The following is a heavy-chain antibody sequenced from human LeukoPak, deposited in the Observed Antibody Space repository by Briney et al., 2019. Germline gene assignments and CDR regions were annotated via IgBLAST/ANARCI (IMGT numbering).Heavy chain of an antibody. J-gene: IGHJ4*02. Sequence: PGGSLRLSCAASGFTFSTYWMNWVRQAPGKGLVWVSRINFDGSSLGYADSVKGRFTISRDNAKNTLYMQMNSLRAEDTAVYYCASLDYWGQGTPVTVSS. CDR3: ASLDY. CDR2: INFDGSSL. CDR1: GFTFSTYW. V-gene: IGHV3-74*01.